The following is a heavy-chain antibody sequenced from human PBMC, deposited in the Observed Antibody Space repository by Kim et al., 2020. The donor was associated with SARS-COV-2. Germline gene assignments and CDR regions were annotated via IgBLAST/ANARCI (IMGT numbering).Heavy chain of an antibody. D-gene: IGHD2-15*01. CDR3: ARAGGREQCSGGSCYSDY. J-gene: IGHJ4*02. CDR1: GGSFSGYY. V-gene: IGHV4-34*01. Sequence: SETLSLTCAVYGGSFSGYYWSWIRQPPGKGLEWIGEINHSGSTNYNPSLKSRVTISVDTSKNQFSLKLSSVTAADTAVYYCARAGGREQCSGGSCYSDYWGQGTLVTVSS. CDR2: INHSGST.